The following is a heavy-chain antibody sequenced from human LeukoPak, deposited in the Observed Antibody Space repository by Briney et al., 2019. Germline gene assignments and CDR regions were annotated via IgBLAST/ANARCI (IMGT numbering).Heavy chain of an antibody. D-gene: IGHD3-3*01. CDR3: ARALPRYYDFWSGFGDAFDI. CDR1: GFTFSDYY. CDR2: ISSSGSTI. J-gene: IGHJ3*02. Sequence: GGSLRLSCAASGFTFSDYYMSWIRQAPGKGLEWVSYISSSGSTIYYADSVKGRFTISRDNAKNSLYLQMNSLRAEDTAVYYCARALPRYYDFWSGFGDAFDIWGQGTMVTVSS. V-gene: IGHV3-11*04.